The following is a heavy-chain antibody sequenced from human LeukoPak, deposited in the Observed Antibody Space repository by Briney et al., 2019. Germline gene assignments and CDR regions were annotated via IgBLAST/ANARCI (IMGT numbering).Heavy chain of an antibody. V-gene: IGHV3-23*01. D-gene: IGHD2-15*01. Sequence: GSLRLSCAASGFTFSSYAVSWVRQAPGKGLEWVSAISGSGGSTYYADSVKGRFTISRDNSKNTLFLQMNSLRAEDTAVYYCANHILGYCSGGSCANFDHWGQGTLVTVSS. CDR1: GFTFSSYA. J-gene: IGHJ4*02. CDR3: ANHILGYCSGGSCANFDH. CDR2: ISGSGGST.